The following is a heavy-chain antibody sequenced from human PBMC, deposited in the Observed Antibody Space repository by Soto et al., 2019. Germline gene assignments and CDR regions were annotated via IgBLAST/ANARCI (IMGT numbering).Heavy chain of an antibody. CDR3: ARRGGYYDILTGYFSYCCHFWFDP. CDR2: INHSGST. CDR1: GGSFSGYY. V-gene: IGHV4-34*01. D-gene: IGHD3-9*01. J-gene: IGHJ5*02. Sequence: PSETLSLTCAVYGGSFSGYYWSWIRQPPGKGLEWIGEINHSGSTNYNPSLKSRVTISVDASKNQFSLKLSSVTAADTAVYYCARRGGYYDILTGYFSYCCHFWFDPWGQGTLVTVSS.